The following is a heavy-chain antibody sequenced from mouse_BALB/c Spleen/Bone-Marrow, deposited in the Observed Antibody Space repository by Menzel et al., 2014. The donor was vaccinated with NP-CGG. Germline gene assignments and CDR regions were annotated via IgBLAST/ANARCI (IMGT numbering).Heavy chain of an antibody. Sequence: QVQLQQPGPGLVQPSQSLSITCTVSGLSLTDYGVHWVRQSPGKGLEWLGVIWSGGNTDYNAAFISRLSISKDNSKSQVFFKMNSLQANDAAIYYCARKSYYYRKGAMDYWGQGTSVTVSS. J-gene: IGHJ4*01. V-gene: IGHV2-2*02. CDR1: GLSLTDYG. D-gene: IGHD1-1*01. CDR3: ARKSYYYRKGAMDY. CDR2: IWSGGNT.